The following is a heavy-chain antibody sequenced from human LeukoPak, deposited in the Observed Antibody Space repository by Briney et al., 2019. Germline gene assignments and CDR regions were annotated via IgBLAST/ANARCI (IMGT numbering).Heavy chain of an antibody. CDR1: GGSISGYY. CDR3: VREGYDSSGYYLDS. D-gene: IGHD3-22*01. CDR2: IHNSGST. Sequence: SETLSLTCTVSGGSISGYYWSWFRQPPGKGLEWFGRIHNSGSTENNPSLKSRVTMSVDTSKNQISLRLYSVTAADTAVYYCVREGYDSSGYYLDSWGQGTLVTVSS. J-gene: IGHJ4*02. V-gene: IGHV4-59*01.